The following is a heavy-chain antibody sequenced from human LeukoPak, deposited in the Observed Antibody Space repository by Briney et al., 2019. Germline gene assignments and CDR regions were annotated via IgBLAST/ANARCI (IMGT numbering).Heavy chain of an antibody. V-gene: IGHV3-53*01. CDR3: ARAIVPQYSAGWYYFDY. CDR1: GFTVSSNY. Sequence: PGGSLRLSCAASGFTVSSNYMSWVRQAPGKGLEWVSIIYSGGSTYYADSVKGRFTISRDSSKNTLYLQMNSLRAEDTAVYYCARAIVPQYSAGWYYFDYWGQGTLVTVSS. J-gene: IGHJ4*02. CDR2: IYSGGST. D-gene: IGHD6-19*01.